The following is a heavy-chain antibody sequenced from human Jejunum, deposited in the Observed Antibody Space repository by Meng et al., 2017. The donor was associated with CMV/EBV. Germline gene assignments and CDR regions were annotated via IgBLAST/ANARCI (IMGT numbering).Heavy chain of an antibody. Sequence: FADYARHWVQQAPGEGLAWVSSISWNSGSIGYADSMKGRVTISRDNAQNSLYLQMNSLRAEDTALYYCATDKAEGNEYYYYGMDVWGQGTTVTVSS. D-gene: IGHD1-1*01. CDR3: ATDKAEGNEYYYYGMDV. V-gene: IGHV3-9*01. J-gene: IGHJ6*02. CDR2: ISWNSGSI. CDR1: FADYA.